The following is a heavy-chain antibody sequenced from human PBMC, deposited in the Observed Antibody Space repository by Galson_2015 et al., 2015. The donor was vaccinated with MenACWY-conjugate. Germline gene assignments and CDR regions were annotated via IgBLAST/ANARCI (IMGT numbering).Heavy chain of an antibody. J-gene: IGHJ4*02. D-gene: IGHD5-18*01. Sequence: SLRLSCAASGFTFSSYWMHWVRQTPGKGLVWVSRINSDGSSTTYADSVKGRFTISRDNAKNTLYLQMNSLRAENTAVYYCARGGVDTAMVQAYWGQGTLVTVSS. CDR1: GFTFSSYW. CDR2: INSDGSST. CDR3: ARGGVDTAMVQAY. V-gene: IGHV3-74*01.